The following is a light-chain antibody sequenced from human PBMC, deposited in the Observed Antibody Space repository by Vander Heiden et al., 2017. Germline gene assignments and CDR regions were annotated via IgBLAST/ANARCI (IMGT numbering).Light chain of an antibody. CDR3: SSRDSSGDFVL. CDR2: GKN. Sequence: SSELTQDPAVSVALGQTVRITCQGDSLRRYYASWYQQKPGQAPVLVISGKNNRPSGIPDRFSGSSSGNTGSLTITGAQAEDESDYYCSSRDSSGDFVLFGGGTRLTVV. CDR1: SLRRYY. J-gene: IGLJ2*01. V-gene: IGLV3-19*01.